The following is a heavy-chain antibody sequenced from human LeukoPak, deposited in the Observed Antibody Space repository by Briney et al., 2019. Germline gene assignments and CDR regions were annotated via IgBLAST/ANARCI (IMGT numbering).Heavy chain of an antibody. D-gene: IGHD5-24*01. CDR1: GGSISSYY. Sequence: KASETLSLTCTASGGSISSYYWSWIRQPPGKGLEWIGYIYYSGSTNYNPSLKSRVTISVDTSKNQFSLKLSSVTAADTAVYYCARHVDGYTLDYWGQGTLVTVSS. CDR3: ARHVDGYTLDY. V-gene: IGHV4-59*08. CDR2: IYYSGST. J-gene: IGHJ4*02.